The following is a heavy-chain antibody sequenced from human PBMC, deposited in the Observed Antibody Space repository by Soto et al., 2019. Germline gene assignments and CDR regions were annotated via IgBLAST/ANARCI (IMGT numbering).Heavy chain of an antibody. CDR2: ISVSGGST. Sequence: XGSLILSCSASGFTFSNYAMSWVRQAPGRGLEWVSVISVSGGSTYYTDSVKGRFTISRDNSKSTLYLQMNSLGAEDTAVYYCAKDGYYYDSIGYPTTTPFQHWGQGTLVTVSS. V-gene: IGHV3-23*01. CDR1: GFTFSNYA. D-gene: IGHD3-22*01. CDR3: AKDGYYYDSIGYPTTTPFQH. J-gene: IGHJ1*01.